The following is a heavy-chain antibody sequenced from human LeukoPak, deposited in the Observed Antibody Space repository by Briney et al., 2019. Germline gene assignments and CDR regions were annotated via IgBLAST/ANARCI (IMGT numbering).Heavy chain of an antibody. Sequence: GGSLRLSCAASGFTFSDYYMSWIRQAPGKGLEWVSYISSSGSTIYYADSVKGRFTISRDNAKNSLYLQMNSLRAEDTAVYYCTRGVRTGIAAAGTAAYWGQGTLVTVSS. J-gene: IGHJ4*02. CDR1: GFTFSDYY. CDR2: ISSSGSTI. CDR3: TRGVRTGIAAAGTAAY. V-gene: IGHV3-11*04. D-gene: IGHD6-13*01.